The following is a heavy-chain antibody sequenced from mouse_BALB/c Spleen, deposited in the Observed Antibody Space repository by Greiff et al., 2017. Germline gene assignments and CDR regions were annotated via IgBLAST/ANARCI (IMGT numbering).Heavy chain of an antibody. CDR2: ISSGGSYT. D-gene: IGHD2-14*01. CDR3: TRDPYYRYEGASYFDY. V-gene: IGHV5-6-4*01. Sequence: EVKLVESGGGLVKPGGSLKLSCAASGFTFSSYTMSWVRQTPEKRLEWVATISSGGSYTYYPDSVKGRFTISRDNAKNTLYLQMSSLKSEDTAMYYCTRDPYYRYEGASYFDYWGQGTTLTVAS. CDR1: GFTFSSYT. J-gene: IGHJ2*01.